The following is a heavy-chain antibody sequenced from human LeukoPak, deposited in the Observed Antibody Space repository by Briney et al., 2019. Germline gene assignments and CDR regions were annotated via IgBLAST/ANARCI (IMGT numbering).Heavy chain of an antibody. CDR1: GFTFSSYA. J-gene: IGHJ4*02. V-gene: IGHV3-30-3*01. Sequence: GGSLRLSCAASGFTFSSYAMHWVRQAPGKGLEWVAVISYDGSNKYYADSVKGRFTISRDNSKNTLYLQMNSLRAEDTAVYYCARGLRSGSYYIFDYWGQGTLVTVSS. CDR3: ARGLRSGSYYIFDY. CDR2: ISYDGSNK. D-gene: IGHD3-10*01.